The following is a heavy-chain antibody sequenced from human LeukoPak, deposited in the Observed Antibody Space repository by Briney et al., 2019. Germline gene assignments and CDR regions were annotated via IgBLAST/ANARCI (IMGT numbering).Heavy chain of an antibody. Sequence: SETLSLTCTVSGGSISSYYWSWIRQPPGKGLEWIGYIYYSGSTNYNPSLKSRVTISVDTSKNQFSLKLSSVTAADTAVYYCARAPHYYGSGSYDYWGQGTLVTVSS. CDR2: IYYSGST. J-gene: IGHJ4*02. CDR1: GGSISSYY. D-gene: IGHD3-10*01. V-gene: IGHV4-59*01. CDR3: ARAPHYYGSGSYDY.